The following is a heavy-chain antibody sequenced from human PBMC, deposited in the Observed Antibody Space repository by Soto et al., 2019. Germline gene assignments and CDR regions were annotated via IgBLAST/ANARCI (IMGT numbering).Heavy chain of an antibody. V-gene: IGHV4-59*01. CDR1: GGSISSYY. CDR2: IYYSGST. CDR3: AREATTGDAFDI. J-gene: IGHJ3*02. Sequence: SGTLSLTSTVCGGSISSYYWGWIRQPPGKGLEWIGYIYYSGSTNYNPSLKSRVTISVDTSKNQFSLKLSSVTAADTAVYYCAREATTGDAFDIWGQGTMVTVSS. D-gene: IGHD1-26*01.